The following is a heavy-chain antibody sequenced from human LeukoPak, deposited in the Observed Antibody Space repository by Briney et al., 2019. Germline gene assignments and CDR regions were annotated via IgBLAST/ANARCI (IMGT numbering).Heavy chain of an antibody. J-gene: IGHJ4*02. CDR3: ARHERHRDGYNFDS. V-gene: IGHV4-59*08. Sequence: SETLSLTCSVSGASISNSYWSWIRQPPGKGLEWIAYISNSGGTNYNPSLKSRVTMSVDTSEDQVSLKLTSVTAADTAVYYCARHERHRDGYNFDSWGQGTLVTVSS. CDR2: ISNSGGT. D-gene: IGHD5-24*01. CDR1: GASISNSY.